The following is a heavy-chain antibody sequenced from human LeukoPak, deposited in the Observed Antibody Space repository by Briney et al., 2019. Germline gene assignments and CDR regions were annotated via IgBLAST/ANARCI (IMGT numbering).Heavy chain of an antibody. Sequence: SETLSLTCAVYGGSFSGYYWSWIRQPPGKGLEWIGEINHSGSTNYNPSLKSRVTISVDTSKSQFSLKLSSVTAADTAVYHCARGRTYSNWGQGTLVTVSS. D-gene: IGHD1-1*01. CDR3: ARGRTYSN. CDR1: GGSFSGYY. CDR2: INHSGST. V-gene: IGHV4-34*01. J-gene: IGHJ4*02.